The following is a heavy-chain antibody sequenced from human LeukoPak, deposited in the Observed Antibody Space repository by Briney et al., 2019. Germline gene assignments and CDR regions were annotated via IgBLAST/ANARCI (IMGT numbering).Heavy chain of an antibody. CDR1: GFTFSSFW. V-gene: IGHV3-7*04. Sequence: PGGSLRLSCAASGFTFSSFWMSWARQAPGKGLEWVAHIKEDGSMQSYVDSVKGRFTISRDNAKNSVYLQMNSLRAEDTAVYYCARVVTWFDPWGQGSLVTVSS. CDR2: IKEDGSMQ. J-gene: IGHJ5*02. CDR3: ARVVTWFDP.